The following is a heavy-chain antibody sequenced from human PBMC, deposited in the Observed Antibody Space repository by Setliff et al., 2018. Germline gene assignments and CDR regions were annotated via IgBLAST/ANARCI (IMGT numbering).Heavy chain of an antibody. V-gene: IGHV1-2*02. D-gene: IGHD3-9*01. CDR3: ARDPLPKHYDVVTGYYSAPNYYYMDV. J-gene: IGHJ6*03. CDR1: GYTFTDYY. CDR2: LNPKNNDT. Sequence: ASVKVSCKTSGYTFTDYYIHWVRQAPGEGLEWMGWLNPKNNDTSYAQKFLGRVTMTRDTSISAAYMELIALRSDDTALYYCARDPLPKHYDVVTGYYSAPNYYYMDVWGKGTTVTVSS.